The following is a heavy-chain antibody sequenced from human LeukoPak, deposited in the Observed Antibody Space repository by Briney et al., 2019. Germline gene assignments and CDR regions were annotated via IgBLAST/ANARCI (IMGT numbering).Heavy chain of an antibody. CDR1: GYTFTGYF. Sequence: ASVKVSCKASGYTFTGYFIHWVRQAPGQGLEWMGWINPNSGGTNYAQKFQGRVTMTRDTSISTAYMELSRLRSDDTAVYYCARPGATTGYSSGWYSYWGQGTLVTVSS. V-gene: IGHV1-2*02. J-gene: IGHJ4*02. CDR2: INPNSGGT. D-gene: IGHD6-19*01. CDR3: ARPGATTGYSSGWYSY.